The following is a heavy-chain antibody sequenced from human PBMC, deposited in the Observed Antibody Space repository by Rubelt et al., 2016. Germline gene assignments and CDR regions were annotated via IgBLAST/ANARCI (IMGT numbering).Heavy chain of an antibody. D-gene: IGHD5-12*01. CDR2: INPSGGST. Sequence: QVQLVQSGAEVKKPGASVKVSCKAFGYTFSSNYIHWVRQAPGQGLQWLAIINPSGGSTTYAQKFQGRVSLTRDTSISTVYMELTNLGLEETAICYCARGGGSGYNHFDYWGQGTLVTGSS. J-gene: IGHJ4*02. CDR1: GYTFSSNY. CDR3: ARGGGSGYNHFDY. V-gene: IGHV1-46*01.